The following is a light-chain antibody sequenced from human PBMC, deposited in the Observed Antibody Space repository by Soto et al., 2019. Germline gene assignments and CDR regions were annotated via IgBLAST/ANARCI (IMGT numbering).Light chain of an antibody. Sequence: DIQMTQSPSTLSASVGDRVTITCRASQPITAWLAWYQQKPGKAPNLLSYDASDLQSGVPSRFSCSGSGTEFTLTITGLQPDDFATYYCQQYNLYPYTFGQGTKLEIK. V-gene: IGKV1-5*01. CDR1: QPITAW. J-gene: IGKJ2*01. CDR2: DAS. CDR3: QQYNLYPYT.